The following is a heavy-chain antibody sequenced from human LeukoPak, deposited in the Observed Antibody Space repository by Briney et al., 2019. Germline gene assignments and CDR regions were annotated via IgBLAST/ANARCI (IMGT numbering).Heavy chain of an antibody. D-gene: IGHD1-14*01. J-gene: IGHJ4*02. CDR1: GGPISNYY. CDR3: ARSPRGGTKTYFDY. CDR2: IYYSGST. Sequence: SETLSLACTVSGGPISNYYWSWIRQPPGKGLEWIGYIYYSGSTNYNPSLKSRVTISVDTSKNQFSLRLSSVTAADTAVYYCARSPRGGTKTYFDYWGQGTLVTVSP. V-gene: IGHV4-59*01.